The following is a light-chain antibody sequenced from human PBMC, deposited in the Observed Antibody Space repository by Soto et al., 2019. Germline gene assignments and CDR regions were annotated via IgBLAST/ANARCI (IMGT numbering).Light chain of an antibody. V-gene: IGLV2-14*01. CDR2: DVA. CDR1: SSDIGAYNH. CDR3: SSYTASSTLIV. Sequence: QAVVTQPASVSGSPGQSITVFCTGTSSDIGAYNHVSWYQQYPGTAPKLLIYDVAIRPSGASPRFSGSKSANTASLTISGLQAEDEADYYCSSYTASSTLIVFGTGTKLTVL. J-gene: IGLJ1*01.